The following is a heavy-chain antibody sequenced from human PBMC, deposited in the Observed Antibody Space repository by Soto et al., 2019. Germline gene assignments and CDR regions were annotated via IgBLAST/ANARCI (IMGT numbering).Heavy chain of an antibody. V-gene: IGHV1-69*12. D-gene: IGHD3-22*01. Sequence: QVQLVQSGAEVKKPGSSVKVSCKASGGTFSRYAITWVRQAPGQGLEWMGGIIPIFGTANYAQKFQARVTSTADESTSTDYMELSSLRSEDTAVYYCARDRGPSSGYYPYWFDPWGQGTLVSVSS. CDR2: IIPIFGTA. J-gene: IGHJ5*02. CDR1: GGTFSRYA. CDR3: ARDRGPSSGYYPYWFDP.